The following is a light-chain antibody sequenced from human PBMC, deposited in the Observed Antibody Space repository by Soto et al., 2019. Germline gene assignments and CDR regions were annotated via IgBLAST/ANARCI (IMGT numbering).Light chain of an antibody. Sequence: QSVLTQPASVSGSPGQLITISCTGSSSDVGAYNFVSWYQHHPGKAPKLILYEVTTRPSGVSSRFSGSKSGNTASLTISGLQADDEASYYCSSYTSTNTPYVFGTGTKVTVL. V-gene: IGLV2-14*01. CDR2: EVT. CDR3: SSYTSTNTPYV. CDR1: SSDVGAYNF. J-gene: IGLJ1*01.